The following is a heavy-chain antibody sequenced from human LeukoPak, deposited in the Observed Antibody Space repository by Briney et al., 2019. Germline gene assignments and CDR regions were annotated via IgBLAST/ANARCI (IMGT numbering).Heavy chain of an antibody. CDR2: IRPINGNT. J-gene: IGHJ4*02. CDR3: ARRGGSYSHSDF. Sequence: ASVKVSCKASGYTFSSYGIIWVRQAPGQGLQWMGWIRPINGNTDYAPKIHGRVTITTDTSTTTVYMELKSLTTDDPAVYYCARRGGSYSHSDFWGQGTLVTVSS. CDR1: GYTFSSYG. V-gene: IGHV1-18*01. D-gene: IGHD1-26*01.